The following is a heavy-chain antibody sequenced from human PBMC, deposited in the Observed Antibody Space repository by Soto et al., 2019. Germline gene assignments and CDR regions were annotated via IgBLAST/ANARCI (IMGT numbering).Heavy chain of an antibody. D-gene: IGHD3-10*01. Sequence: SETLSLTCTVSGGSISSSSYYWGWIRQPPGKGLEWIGSIYYSGSTYYNPSLKSRVTISVDTSKNQFSLKLSSVTAADTAVYYCARHIITMAHGSGYGMDVWGQGTTVTVSS. CDR2: IYYSGST. V-gene: IGHV4-39*01. CDR3: ARHIITMAHGSGYGMDV. CDR1: GGSISSSSYY. J-gene: IGHJ6*02.